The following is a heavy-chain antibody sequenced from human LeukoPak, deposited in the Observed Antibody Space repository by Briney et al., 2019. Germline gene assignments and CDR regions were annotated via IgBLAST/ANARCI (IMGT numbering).Heavy chain of an antibody. Sequence: SETLSLTCTVSGGSISSYYWSWIRQPPGKGLEWIGYIYYSGSINYNPSLKSRVTISVDTSKNQFSLKLNSVTAADTAVYYCARGMPTSSPRSSELYYFDYWGQGTLVTVSS. D-gene: IGHD6-13*01. CDR1: GGSISSYY. CDR2: IYYSGSI. J-gene: IGHJ4*02. V-gene: IGHV4-59*01. CDR3: ARGMPTSSPRSSELYYFDY.